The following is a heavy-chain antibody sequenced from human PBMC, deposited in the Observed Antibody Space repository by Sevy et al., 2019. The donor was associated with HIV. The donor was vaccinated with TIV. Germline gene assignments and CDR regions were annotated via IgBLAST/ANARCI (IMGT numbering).Heavy chain of an antibody. CDR1: GFTFGNYW. CDR3: GREMISTVPGVPDAFDI. J-gene: IGHJ3*02. V-gene: IGHV3-74*01. D-gene: IGHD3-10*01. CDR2: LNNDGSNR. Sequence: GGSLRLSCAASGFTFGNYWMHWVRQAPGKGLVWVSRLNNDGSNRDYADSVKGRFTTSRDNAKNSLYLQMSSLRAEDPAVYHCGREMISTVPGVPDAFDIWGQGTMVTAS.